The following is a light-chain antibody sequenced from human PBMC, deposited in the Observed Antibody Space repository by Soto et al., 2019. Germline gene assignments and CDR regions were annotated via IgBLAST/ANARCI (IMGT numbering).Light chain of an antibody. CDR1: SSDVGKYDY. V-gene: IGLV2-8*01. J-gene: IGLJ3*02. Sequence: QSALTQPPSASGSPGQSVTISCTGTSSDVGKYDYVSWFQHHPGKAPKLIIYEVSKRPSGVPDRFSGSKSGSTASLTISGLHAEDEADYYCCSYAGSSTWVFGGGTKLTVL. CDR2: EVS. CDR3: CSYAGSSTWV.